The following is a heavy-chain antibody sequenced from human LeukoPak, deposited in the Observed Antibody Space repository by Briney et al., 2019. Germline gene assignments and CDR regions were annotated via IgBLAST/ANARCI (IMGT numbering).Heavy chain of an antibody. J-gene: IGHJ4*02. CDR1: GGSISSGDYY. V-gene: IGHV4-30-4*01. CDR2: IYYSGST. D-gene: IGHD6-19*01. Sequence: SETLSLTCTVSGGSISSGDYYWSWIRQPPGKGLEWIGYIYYSGSTYYNPSLKSRVTISVDTSKNQFSLKLSSVTAADTAVYYCARDRPDSSGWYGFDYWGQGTLVTVSS. CDR3: ARDRPDSSGWYGFDY.